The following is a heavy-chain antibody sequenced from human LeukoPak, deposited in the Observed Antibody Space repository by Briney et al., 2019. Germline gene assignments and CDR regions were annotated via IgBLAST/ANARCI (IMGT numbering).Heavy chain of an antibody. J-gene: IGHJ4*02. CDR2: IKSKTGGGTT. V-gene: IGHV3-15*01. D-gene: IGHD6-19*01. CDR1: GFTFSNAW. CDR3: TTAGGVVVPDVIAVAGTCCFDY. Sequence: PGGSLTLSCAASGFTFSNAWMSWVRQAPGKGLEWVGRIKSKTGGGTTDYAAPVKGSLTISRDDSKNTLYLKMKSLKTEDRAVYYCTTAGGVVVPDVIAVAGTCCFDYWGQGTLVTVSS.